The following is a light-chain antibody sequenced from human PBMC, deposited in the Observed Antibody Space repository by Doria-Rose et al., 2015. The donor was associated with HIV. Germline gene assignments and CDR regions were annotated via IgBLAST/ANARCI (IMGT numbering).Light chain of an antibody. Sequence: TQSPGTLSLSPGERATLSRRASQSFSSTYLAWYQQKPGQAPSLLIYDGSTRATGIPDRFSASESGTDFTLTISRLEPEDFALYYCHQYGTSWTFGQGTKVEI. V-gene: IGKV3-20*01. CDR3: HQYGTSWT. CDR1: QSFSSTY. J-gene: IGKJ1*01. CDR2: DGS.